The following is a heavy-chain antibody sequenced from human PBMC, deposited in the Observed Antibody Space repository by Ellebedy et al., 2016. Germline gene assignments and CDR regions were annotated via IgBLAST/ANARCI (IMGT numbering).Heavy chain of an antibody. CDR1: GFTVSDNY. D-gene: IGHD6-13*01. V-gene: IGHV3-53*01. Sequence: GGSLRLSCAVSGFTVSDNYMSWVRQAPGKGLEWVATLYRTGSTFYPDSAKGRFTISRDNSKNTLYLQMNSLGVEDTAVYYCAGDSRGITALGTSLHYWGQGTLVIVSS. J-gene: IGHJ4*02. CDR2: LYRTGST. CDR3: AGDSRGITALGTSLHY.